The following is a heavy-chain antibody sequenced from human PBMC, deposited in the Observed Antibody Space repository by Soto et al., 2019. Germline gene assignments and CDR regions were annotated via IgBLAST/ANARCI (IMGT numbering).Heavy chain of an antibody. CDR2: VSDDGSEQ. CDR3: ARDPTGGYFHYDY. CDR1: GFSLRDYG. V-gene: IGHV3-30*17. Sequence: LRLSCAASGFSLRDYGMHWVRQAPGKGLEYVAAVSDDGSEQYYADSVRGRFTISRDNSKNTVYLQLDSLTTGDTAVYYCARDPTGGYFHYDYWGQGALVTVSS. D-gene: IGHD1-26*01. J-gene: IGHJ4*02.